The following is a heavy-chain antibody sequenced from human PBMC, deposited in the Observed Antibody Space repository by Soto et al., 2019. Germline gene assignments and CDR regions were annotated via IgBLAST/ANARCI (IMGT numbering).Heavy chain of an antibody. V-gene: IGHV3-23*01. CDR3: AKGPQLDYYGSGSYSDS. CDR2: ISGTGNSR. J-gene: IGHJ5*01. Sequence: GGSLRLSCAASGFTFNNYAMSWVRQAPGKGLEWVSSISGTGNSRYYADSVKGRFTMSRDNSKNTLFLQMNSLRAEDTAVYYCAKGPQLDYYGSGSYSDSWGQGTLVTVSS. D-gene: IGHD3-10*01. CDR1: GFTFNNYA.